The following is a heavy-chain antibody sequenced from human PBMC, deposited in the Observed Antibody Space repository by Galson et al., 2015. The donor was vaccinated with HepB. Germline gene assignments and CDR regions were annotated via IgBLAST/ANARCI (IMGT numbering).Heavy chain of an antibody. CDR2: ISGSGGST. V-gene: IGHV3-23*01. CDR1: GFTFSSYA. Sequence: SLRLSCAASGFTFSSYAMSWVRQAPGKGLEWVSAISGSGGSTYYADSVKGRFTISRDNSKNTLYLQMNSLRAEDTAVYYCAKGWTYYDFWSGYWEGANFDYWGQGTLVTVSS. D-gene: IGHD3-3*01. CDR3: AKGWTYYDFWSGYWEGANFDY. J-gene: IGHJ4*02.